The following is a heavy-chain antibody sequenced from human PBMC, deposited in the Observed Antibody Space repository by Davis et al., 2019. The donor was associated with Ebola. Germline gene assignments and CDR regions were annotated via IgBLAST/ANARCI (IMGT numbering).Heavy chain of an antibody. D-gene: IGHD2-2*01. CDR2: ISYDGSNK. CDR1: GFTFSSYG. V-gene: IGHV3-30*18. CDR3: AKDRGVVPAAPSAG. Sequence: GESLKISCAASGFTFSSYGMHWVRQAPGKGLEWVAVISYDGSNKYYADSVKGRFTISRDNSKNTLYLQMNSLRAEDTAVYYCAKDRGVVPAAPSAGWGQGTLVTVSS. J-gene: IGHJ4*02.